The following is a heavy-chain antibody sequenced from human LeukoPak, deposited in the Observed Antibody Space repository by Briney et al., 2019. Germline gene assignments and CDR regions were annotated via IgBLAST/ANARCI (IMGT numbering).Heavy chain of an antibody. Sequence: GGSLRLSCAGSGFAFTNAGIHWVRLAAGKGLEWVSFISHDGTNKYYSDSMDGRFTVSRLNSQNTVYLQMTDRRPDDTATYYCASEDVDTGDFWGQGTLVTVSS. CDR1: GFAFTNAG. J-gene: IGHJ4*02. V-gene: IGHV3-30*01. CDR3: ASEDVDTGDF. CDR2: ISHDGTNK. D-gene: IGHD5-18*01.